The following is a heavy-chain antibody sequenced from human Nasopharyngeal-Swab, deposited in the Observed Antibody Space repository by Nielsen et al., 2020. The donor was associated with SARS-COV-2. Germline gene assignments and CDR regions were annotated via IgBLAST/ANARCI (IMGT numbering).Heavy chain of an antibody. CDR2: VYYSGST. D-gene: IGHD1-26*01. Sequence: SETLSLTCPVSGGSVSTTTYFWGWIRQPPGKGLEWIGTVYYSGSTYYNPSLKSRVTISVDTSKNQFSLKLNSVTATDTAVYYCARGYGSFPYYFDHWGQGTLVTVSP. CDR1: GGSVSTTTYF. J-gene: IGHJ4*02. V-gene: IGHV4-39*01. CDR3: ARGYGSFPYYFDH.